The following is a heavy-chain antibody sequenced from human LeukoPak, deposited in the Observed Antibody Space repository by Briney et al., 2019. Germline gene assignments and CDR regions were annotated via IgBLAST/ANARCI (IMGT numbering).Heavy chain of an antibody. CDR3: ASGLSPTYYYGSGSQNTPIGYFQH. Sequence: GGSLRLSCAASEFTFSNSGMHWVRQAPGKGLEWVAFLRYDGSNKFYTDSVKGRFTISRDNSKNTLYLQMNSLRSEDTAVYYCASGLSPTYYYGSGSQNTPIGYFQHWGQGTLVTVSS. V-gene: IGHV3-30*02. CDR1: EFTFSNSG. J-gene: IGHJ1*01. CDR2: LRYDGSNK. D-gene: IGHD3-10*01.